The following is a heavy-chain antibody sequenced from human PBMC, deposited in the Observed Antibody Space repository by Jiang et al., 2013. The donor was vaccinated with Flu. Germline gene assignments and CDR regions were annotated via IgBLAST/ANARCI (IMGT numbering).Heavy chain of an antibody. CDR1: YA. J-gene: IGHJ3*02. Sequence: YAISWVRQAPRTRDVEWMGGIIPIFGTANYAQKFQGRVTITADESTSTAYMELSSLRSEDTAVYYCAREDLAFDIWGQGTMVTVSS. CDR3: AREDLAFDI. D-gene: IGHD1-26*01. V-gene: IGHV1-69*01. CDR2: IIPIFGTA.